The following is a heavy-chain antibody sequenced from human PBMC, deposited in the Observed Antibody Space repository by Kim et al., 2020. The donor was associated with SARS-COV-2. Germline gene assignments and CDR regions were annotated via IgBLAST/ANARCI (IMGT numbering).Heavy chain of an antibody. V-gene: IGHV3-30*04. Sequence: GGSLRLSCAASGFTFSSYAMHWVRQAPGKGLEWVAVISYDGSNKYYADSVKGRFTISRDNSKNTLYLQMNSLTAEDTAVYYCARDLCGGDCYSDWFDPWGQGTLVTVSS. D-gene: IGHD2-21*02. CDR2: ISYDGSNK. CDR3: ARDLCGGDCYSDWFDP. J-gene: IGHJ5*02. CDR1: GFTFSSYA.